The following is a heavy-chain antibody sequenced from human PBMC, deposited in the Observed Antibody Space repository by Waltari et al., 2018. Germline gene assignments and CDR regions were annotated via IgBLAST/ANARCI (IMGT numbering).Heavy chain of an antibody. CDR2: RNEDGTTT. CDR1: GVSFSTYV. J-gene: IGHJ4*02. CDR3: ARDFGGPRDH. D-gene: IGHD3-10*01. Sequence: EVQVVESGGGLAQPGGSLRLSCVASGVSFSTYVMHWVRQAPGKGLVWVYRRNEDGTTTNYGNSVKGRFATSRDNARSTLYLEMNSLRAEDTALYYCARDFGGPRDHWGQGTLVTVAS. V-gene: IGHV3-74*01.